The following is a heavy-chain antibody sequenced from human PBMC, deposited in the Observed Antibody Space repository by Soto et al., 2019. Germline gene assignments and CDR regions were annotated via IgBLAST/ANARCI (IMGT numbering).Heavy chain of an antibody. CDR1: GFTFSDYY. V-gene: IGHV3-7*05. Sequence: GGSLRLSCAASGFTFSDYYMSWVRQAPGKGLEWVANIKQDGSEKYYVDSVKGRFTISRDNAKNSLYLQMNSLRAEDTAVYYCAKASERTLWFGEAGGAPFDYWGQGTLVTGSS. CDR2: IKQDGSEK. J-gene: IGHJ4*02. D-gene: IGHD3-10*01. CDR3: AKASERTLWFGEAGGAPFDY.